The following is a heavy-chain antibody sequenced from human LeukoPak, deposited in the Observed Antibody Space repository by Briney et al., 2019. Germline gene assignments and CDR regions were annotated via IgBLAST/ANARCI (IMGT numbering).Heavy chain of an antibody. Sequence: GGSLRLSCAASGFTFSSYAMSWVGQAPGKGLEWVSAISGRGGSTYYADSVKGRFTISRDNSKNTLYLQMNSLRAEDTAVYYCAKDPPSGIAVAGSSIRPDYWGQGTLVTVSS. V-gene: IGHV3-23*01. CDR2: ISGRGGST. J-gene: IGHJ4*02. D-gene: IGHD6-19*01. CDR1: GFTFSSYA. CDR3: AKDPPSGIAVAGSSIRPDY.